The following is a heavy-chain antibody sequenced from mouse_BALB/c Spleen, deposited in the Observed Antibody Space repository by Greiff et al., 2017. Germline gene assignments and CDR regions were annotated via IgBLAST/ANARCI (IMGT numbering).Heavy chain of an antibody. CDR1: GYTFTSYW. CDR2: IYPGDGDT. Sequence: QVQLQQSGAELARPGASVKLSCKASGYTFTSYWMQWVKQRPGQGLEWIGAIYPGDGDTRYTQKFKGKATLTADKSSSTAYMQLSSLASEDSAVYYCARWGIYYGYDAWFAYWGQGTLVTVSA. V-gene: IGHV1-87*01. D-gene: IGHD2-2*01. J-gene: IGHJ3*01. CDR3: ARWGIYYGYDAWFAY.